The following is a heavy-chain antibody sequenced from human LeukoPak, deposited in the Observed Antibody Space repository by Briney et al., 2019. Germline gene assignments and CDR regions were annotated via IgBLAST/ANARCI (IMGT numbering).Heavy chain of an antibody. V-gene: IGHV5-51*01. CDR3: ARLPYFDSSGPYSRAFDY. Sequence: HGESLKISCKGSGYGFSSYWIGWVRQMPGKGLEWMGIIYPVDSDTRYSPSFQGQVTISADKSISTAYLQWSSLEASDTAMYFCARLPYFDSSGPYSRAFDYWGQGTLVTVSS. CDR1: GYGFSSYW. CDR2: IYPVDSDT. J-gene: IGHJ4*02. D-gene: IGHD3-22*01.